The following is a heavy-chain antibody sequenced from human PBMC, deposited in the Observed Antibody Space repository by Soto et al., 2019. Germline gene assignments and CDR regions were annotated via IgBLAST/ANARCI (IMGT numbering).Heavy chain of an antibody. J-gene: IGHJ6*02. D-gene: IGHD1-26*01. CDR3: ARNKSSGSAYYYYNGMDV. CDR2: ISYDGRDQ. Sequence: QVQLVESGGGVVQPGRSLRLSCAASGFTFRSYAMHWVRQAPGRGLEWVAVISYDGRDQYSADSVKGRFTISRDNSKNTLYLQMNSLRAEDTAMYYCARNKSSGSAYYYYNGMDVWGRGTTVTVSS. CDR1: GFTFRSYA. V-gene: IGHV3-30*04.